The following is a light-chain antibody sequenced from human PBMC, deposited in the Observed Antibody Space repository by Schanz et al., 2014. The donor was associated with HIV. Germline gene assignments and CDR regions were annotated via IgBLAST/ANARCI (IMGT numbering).Light chain of an antibody. CDR2: SDN. V-gene: IGLV1-44*01. CDR1: SSNLGSNT. Sequence: QSVVTQPPSASGTPGQRVTISCSGSSSNLGSNTVNWYQHLPGSAPQLLIYSDNQRPSRVPDRFFGSKSGTSASLAISGLRSDDEAHYYCATWDDSLKGVVFGGGTKLTVL. J-gene: IGLJ2*01. CDR3: ATWDDSLKGVV.